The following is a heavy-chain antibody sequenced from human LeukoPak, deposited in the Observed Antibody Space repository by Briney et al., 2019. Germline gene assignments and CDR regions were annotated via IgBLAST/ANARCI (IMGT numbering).Heavy chain of an antibody. CDR3: AKVVMVRGVIHWFDP. V-gene: IGHV3-23*01. Sequence: PGGSLRPSCAASGFTFSSYAMSWVRQAPGKGLEWVSAISGSGGSTYYADSVKGRFTISRDNSKNTLYLQMNSLRAEDTAVYYRAKVVMVRGVIHWFDPWGQGTLVTVSS. J-gene: IGHJ5*02. D-gene: IGHD3-10*01. CDR1: GFTFSSYA. CDR2: ISGSGGST.